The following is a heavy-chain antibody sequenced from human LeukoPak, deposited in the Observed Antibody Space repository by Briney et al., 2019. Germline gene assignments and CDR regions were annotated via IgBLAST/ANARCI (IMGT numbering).Heavy chain of an antibody. CDR1: GGSFSGYY. CDR3: ARGVGWYCSGGSCYWDY. V-gene: IGHV4-34*01. CDR2: INHSGST. D-gene: IGHD2-15*01. Sequence: SETLSLTCAVYGGSFSGYYWSWIRQPPGKGLEWIGEINHSGSTNYNPSLKSRVTISVDTSKNQFSLKLSSVTAADTAVYYCARGVGWYCSGGSCYWDYWGQGTLVTLSS. J-gene: IGHJ4*02.